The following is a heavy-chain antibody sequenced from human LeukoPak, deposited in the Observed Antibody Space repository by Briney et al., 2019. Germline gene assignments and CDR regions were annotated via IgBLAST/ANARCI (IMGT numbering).Heavy chain of an antibody. CDR1: GVSITSPL. Sequence: SETLSLTCSAAGVSITSPLCGTVWQPAGKGLEWIGRFYSSGSTNYNPSLTSRFTISLDKSKNQFSLKLTSVTAADSTVYYCASGGSAGDAFDIWGQGTMVTVS. J-gene: IGHJ3*02. CDR2: FYSSGST. D-gene: IGHD3-16*01. CDR3: ASGGSAGDAFDI. V-gene: IGHV4-4*07.